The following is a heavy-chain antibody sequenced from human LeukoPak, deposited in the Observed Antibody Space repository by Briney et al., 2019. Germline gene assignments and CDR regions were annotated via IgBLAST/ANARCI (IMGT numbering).Heavy chain of an antibody. CDR3: ARDCGYSYGHYYFDY. D-gene: IGHD5-18*01. J-gene: IGHJ4*02. Sequence: ASVKVSCKASGYTFTSYGISWVRQAPGQGLEWMGRINPNSGGTNYAQKFQGRVTMTRDTSISTAYMELSRLRSDDTAVYYCARDCGYSYGHYYFDYWGQGTLVTVSS. V-gene: IGHV1-2*06. CDR2: INPNSGGT. CDR1: GYTFTSYG.